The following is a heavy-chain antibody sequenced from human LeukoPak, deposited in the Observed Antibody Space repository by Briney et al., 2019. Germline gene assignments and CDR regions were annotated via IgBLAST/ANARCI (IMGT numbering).Heavy chain of an antibody. CDR1: GGTFSSYA. J-gene: IGHJ6*03. D-gene: IGHD3-3*01. V-gene: IGHV1-69*13. CDR2: IIPIFGTA. CDR3: ARARYETRIWPKSRYDYYHYMDV. Sequence: SVKVSCKASGGTFSSYAISWVRQAPGQGLEWMGGIIPIFGTANYAQKFQGRVTITADESTSTAYMELSSLRSEDMAVYYCARARYETRIWPKSRYDYYHYMDVWGKGTTVTVSS.